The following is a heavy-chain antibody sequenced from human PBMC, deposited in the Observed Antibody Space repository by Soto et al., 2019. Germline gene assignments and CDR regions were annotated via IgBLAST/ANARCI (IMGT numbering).Heavy chain of an antibody. J-gene: IGHJ4*02. D-gene: IGHD1-26*01. CDR1: GYTFTGYD. CDR2: MNPNSGHT. CDR3: AILQVGATGSY. V-gene: IGHV1-8*01. Sequence: ASVKVSCKASGYTFTGYDITWVRQATGQGLEWMGWMNPNSGHTGYAQKFQGRVTMTRNTSISTAYMELSSLRSEDTAVYYCAILQVGATGSYWGQGTLVTVSS.